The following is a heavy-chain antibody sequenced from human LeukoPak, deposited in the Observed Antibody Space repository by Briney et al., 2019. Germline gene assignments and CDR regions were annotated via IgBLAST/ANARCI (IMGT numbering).Heavy chain of an antibody. CDR3: ARELPPYYDFWSGYWTGYGMDV. Sequence: ASVKVSCKASGYTFTSYGISWVRQAPGQGLEWMGWISAYNGNTNYAQKLQGRVTMTTDTSTSTAYMKLRSLRSDDTAVYYCARELPPYYDFWSGYWTGYGMDVWGQGTTVTVSS. J-gene: IGHJ6*02. V-gene: IGHV1-18*01. CDR2: ISAYNGNT. CDR1: GYTFTSYG. D-gene: IGHD3-3*01.